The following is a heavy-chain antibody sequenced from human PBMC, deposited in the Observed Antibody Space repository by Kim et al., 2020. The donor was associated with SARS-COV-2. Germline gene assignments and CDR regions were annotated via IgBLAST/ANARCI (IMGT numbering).Heavy chain of an antibody. CDR2: IKSKTDGGTT. J-gene: IGHJ4*02. D-gene: IGHD3-10*01. Sequence: GGSLRLSCAASGFTFSNAWMSWVRQAPGKGLEWVGRIKSKTDGGTTDYAAPVKGRFTISRDDSKNTLYLQMNSLKTEDTAVYYCTTDKLLWFGEFLSTVDYWGQGTLVTVSS. V-gene: IGHV3-15*01. CDR3: TTDKLLWFGEFLSTVDY. CDR1: GFTFSNAW.